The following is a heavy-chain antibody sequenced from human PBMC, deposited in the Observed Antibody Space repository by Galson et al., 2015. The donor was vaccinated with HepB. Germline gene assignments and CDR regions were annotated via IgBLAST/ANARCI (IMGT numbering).Heavy chain of an antibody. J-gene: IGHJ5*02. CDR3: ARGHAPVVTAIFTLSNWFDP. CDR2: MNPNSGNT. D-gene: IGHD2-21*02. Sequence: SVKVSCKASGYTFTSYDINWVRQATGQGLEWMGWMNPNSGNTGYAQKFQGRVTMTRNTSISTAYMELSSLRSEDTAVYYCARGHAPVVTAIFTLSNWFDPWGQGTLVTVSS. V-gene: IGHV1-8*01. CDR1: GYTFTSYD.